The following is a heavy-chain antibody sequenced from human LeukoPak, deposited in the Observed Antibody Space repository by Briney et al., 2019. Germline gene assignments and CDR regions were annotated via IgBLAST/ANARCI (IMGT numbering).Heavy chain of an antibody. Sequence: GGSLRLSCAASGFNFDDYGMSWVRQVPGKGLEWVSGINWDGSSTGYAEFVEGRFTISRDNAKNSLYLQMNSLRAEDTALYYCARDRHSSSGWFDPWGQGTLVTVSS. V-gene: IGHV3-20*04. D-gene: IGHD6-13*01. CDR1: GFNFDDYG. CDR3: ARDRHSSSGWFDP. CDR2: INWDGSST. J-gene: IGHJ5*02.